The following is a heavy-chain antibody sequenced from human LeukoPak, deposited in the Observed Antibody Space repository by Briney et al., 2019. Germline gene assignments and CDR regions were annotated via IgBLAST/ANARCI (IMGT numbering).Heavy chain of an antibody. D-gene: IGHD3-3*01. Sequence: SETLSLTCTVSGGSISTYYWSWIRQPPGKGLGWIGNVYYSGSTNYNPSLKSRVTISVDTSKNQFSLKLTSVTAADTAVYYCARARNYDLWSQHYYYYYMDVWGKGTTVTVSS. CDR1: GGSISTYY. J-gene: IGHJ6*03. CDR2: VYYSGST. V-gene: IGHV4-59*01. CDR3: ARARNYDLWSQHYYYYYMDV.